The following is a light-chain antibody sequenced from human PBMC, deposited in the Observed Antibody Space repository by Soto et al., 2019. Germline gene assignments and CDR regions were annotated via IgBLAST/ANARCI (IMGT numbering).Light chain of an antibody. Sequence: QSVLTQPPSASGTPGQRVTISCSGSSSNTGSNVVNWFQQLPGTAPKLRIYSNNQRPSGVPDRFSGSKSGTSASLAISGLQSEDEADYYCATWDDSLNGYVFGTGTKVTVL. CDR1: SSNTGSNV. V-gene: IGLV1-44*01. J-gene: IGLJ1*01. CDR2: SNN. CDR3: ATWDDSLNGYV.